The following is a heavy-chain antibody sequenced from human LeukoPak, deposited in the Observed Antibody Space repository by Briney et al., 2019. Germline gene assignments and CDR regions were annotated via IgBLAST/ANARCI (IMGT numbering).Heavy chain of an antibody. D-gene: IGHD7-27*01. Sequence: GGSLRLSCAASGFSFSNYWLRWVRQAPRKGLEWVACVRDEGTDYVDSMKGRFAISRDNAKKLVYLQMNSLRAEDTAVYYCARDVNWGHFDYWGQGTLVMVSS. CDR3: ARDVNWGHFDY. CDR2: VRDEGTD. J-gene: IGHJ4*02. V-gene: IGHV3-7*01. CDR1: GFSFSNYW.